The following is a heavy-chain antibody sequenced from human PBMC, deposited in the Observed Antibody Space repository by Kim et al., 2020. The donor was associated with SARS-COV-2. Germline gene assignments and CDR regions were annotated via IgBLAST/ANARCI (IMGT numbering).Heavy chain of an antibody. V-gene: IGHV5-51*01. J-gene: IGHJ4*02. CDR2: IYPGDSDT. Sequence: GESLKISCKGSGYSFTSYWIGWVRQMPGKGLEWMGIIYPGDSDTRYSPSFQGQVTISADKSISTAYLQWSSLKASDTAMYYCARQAYDFWSGPPFYFDYWGQGTLVTVSS. CDR3: ARQAYDFWSGPPFYFDY. CDR1: GYSFTSYW. D-gene: IGHD3-3*01.